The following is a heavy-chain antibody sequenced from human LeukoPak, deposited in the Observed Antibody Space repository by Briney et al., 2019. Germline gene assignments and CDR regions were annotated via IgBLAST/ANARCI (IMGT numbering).Heavy chain of an antibody. CDR3: ARVGLYDSSGYSFDY. J-gene: IGHJ4*02. CDR2: IYYSGST. CDR1: SDSLTRGRYY. V-gene: IGHV4-31*03. Sequence: SHTLTLTCTLCSDSLTRGRYYCRSVRQHPGGVRDWIGYIYYSGSTYYNPSLKSRVTISVDTSKNQFSLKLSSVTAADTAVYYCARVGLYDSSGYSFDYWGQGTLVTVSS. D-gene: IGHD3-22*01.